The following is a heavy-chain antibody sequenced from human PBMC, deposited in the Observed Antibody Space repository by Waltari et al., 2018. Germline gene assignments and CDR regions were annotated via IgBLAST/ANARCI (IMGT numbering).Heavy chain of an antibody. CDR2: LRYDGSYK. Sequence: QVQLVESGGGVVQPGGSLRLSCAASGFTFSSFGLPWVRQATGKGPEWVAFLRYDGSYKEYPSSGKGRFNNSRENSQDPPFLQMNRLGAEDKALYYCAKGYSGSYLGYMDVWGKGTTVTVSS. CDR1: GFTFSSFG. J-gene: IGHJ6*03. D-gene: IGHD1-26*01. CDR3: AKGYSGSYLGYMDV. V-gene: IGHV3-30*02.